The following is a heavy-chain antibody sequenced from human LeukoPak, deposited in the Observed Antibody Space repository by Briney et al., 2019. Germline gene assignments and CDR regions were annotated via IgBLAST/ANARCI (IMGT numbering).Heavy chain of an antibody. D-gene: IGHD3-10*01. CDR1: GGSFSGYY. Sequence: PSETLSLTCAVYGGSFSGYYWSWIRQPPGKGLEWIGEINHSGSTNYNPSLKSRVTISVDTSKNQFSLKLSSVTAADTAVYYCARAQLVRGVIRTNWFDPWGQGTLVTVSS. V-gene: IGHV4-34*01. CDR2: INHSGST. CDR3: ARAQLVRGVIRTNWFDP. J-gene: IGHJ5*02.